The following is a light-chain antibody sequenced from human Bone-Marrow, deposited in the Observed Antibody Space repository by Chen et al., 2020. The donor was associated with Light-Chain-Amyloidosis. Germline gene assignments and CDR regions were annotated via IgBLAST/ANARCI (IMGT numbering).Light chain of an antibody. J-gene: IGLJ3*02. Sequence: NFMLTQPHSVSESPGKTVIISCTRSSGSIATNYVQRYQQRPGSSPTTVIYEDDQSPSGGADRGSASDARSATSAARNRAGLKTVEEGDYYCQSYQGSRQQVVRGGPKLTV. CDR2: EDD. V-gene: IGLV6-57*01. CDR1: SGSIATNY. CDR3: QSYQGSRQQV.